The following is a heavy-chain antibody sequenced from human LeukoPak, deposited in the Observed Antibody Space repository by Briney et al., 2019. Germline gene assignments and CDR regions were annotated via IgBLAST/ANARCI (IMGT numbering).Heavy chain of an antibody. D-gene: IGHD3-16*02. CDR1: GFSFSIYG. Sequence: PGGSLRLPCAASGFSFSIYGISWVRQAPGKGLEWVSYITASGSNSYHADSVKGRFSISRDNSKNSLYLQMNSLRAEDTAMYFCASGYRSGPICAWGQGTLVTVSS. V-gene: IGHV3-48*01. CDR2: ITASGSNS. CDR3: ASGYRSGPICA. J-gene: IGHJ4*02.